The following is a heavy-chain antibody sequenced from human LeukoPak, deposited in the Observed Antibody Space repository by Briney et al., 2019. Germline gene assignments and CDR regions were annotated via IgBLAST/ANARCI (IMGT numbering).Heavy chain of an antibody. CDR1: GGSISSSNW. D-gene: IGHD2-2*01. CDR2: IYHSGST. V-gene: IGHV4-4*02. Sequence: SETLSLTCAVSGGSISSSNWWSWVRQPPGKGLEWIGEIYHSGSTNYNPSLKSRVTISVDKSKNQFSLKLSSVTAADTAVYYCARVRCSSTSCYTLGTYYFDYGGQGTLVTVS. CDR3: ARVRCSSTSCYTLGTYYFDY. J-gene: IGHJ4*02.